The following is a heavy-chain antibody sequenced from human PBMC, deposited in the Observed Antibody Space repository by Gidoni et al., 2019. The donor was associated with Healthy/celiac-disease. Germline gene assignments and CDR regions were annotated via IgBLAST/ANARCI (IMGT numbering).Heavy chain of an antibody. Sequence: QVQLQESGPGLVKPSETLSLTCTVSGGSISSYYWSWIRQPPGKGLEWIGYTHYSGSANYNPALKSRLTISVDTSKNQFSLKLSSVTAADTAVYYCARTSSWYWLDYWGQGALVTVSS. D-gene: IGHD6-13*01. CDR3: ARTSSWYWLDY. CDR1: GGSISSYY. V-gene: IGHV4-59*01. J-gene: IGHJ4*02. CDR2: THYSGSA.